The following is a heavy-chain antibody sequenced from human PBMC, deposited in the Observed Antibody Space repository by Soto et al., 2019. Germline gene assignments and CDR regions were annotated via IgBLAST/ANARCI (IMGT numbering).Heavy chain of an antibody. Sequence: RKGLEWIGYIYHSGSTYYNPSLKSRVTISVDRSKNQFSLKLSSVTAADTAVYYCARSDHYIRDTVRVSAFLVNGSSDL. J-gene: IGHJ2*01. CDR2: IYHSGST. D-gene: IGHD2-8*02. CDR3: ARSDHYIRDTVRVSAFLVNGSSDL. V-gene: IGHV4-30-2*01.